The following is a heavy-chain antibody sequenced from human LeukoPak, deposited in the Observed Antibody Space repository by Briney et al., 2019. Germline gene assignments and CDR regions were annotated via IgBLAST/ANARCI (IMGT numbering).Heavy chain of an antibody. CDR2: ISAYNGNT. V-gene: IGHV1-18*01. D-gene: IGHD3-22*01. CDR1: GYIFTKYG. Sequence: ASVKVSCKASGYIFTKYGISWVRQAPGQGLEWMGWISAYNGNTNYAQKHQGRVTMTTDTSTTTAYMELRSLRSDDTAVYYCARDRSYYYDSHGYPEHSQHGGQGTLVTVSS. CDR3: ARDRSYYYDSHGYPEHSQH. J-gene: IGHJ1*01.